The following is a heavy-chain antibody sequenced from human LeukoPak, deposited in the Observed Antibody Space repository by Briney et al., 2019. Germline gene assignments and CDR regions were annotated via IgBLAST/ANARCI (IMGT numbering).Heavy chain of an antibody. CDR2: MNPNSGNT. D-gene: IGHD6-19*01. Sequence: ASVKVSCKASGYTFTSYDINWVRQAPGRGLEWMGWMNPNSGNTGYAQKFQGRVTMTRNTSISTAYMELSSLRSEDTAVYYCARASGWVDFDYWGQGTLVTVSS. CDR1: GYTFTSYD. CDR3: ARASGWVDFDY. J-gene: IGHJ4*02. V-gene: IGHV1-8*01.